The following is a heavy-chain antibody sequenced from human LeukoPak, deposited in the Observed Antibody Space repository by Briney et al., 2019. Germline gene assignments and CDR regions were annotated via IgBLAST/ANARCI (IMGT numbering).Heavy chain of an antibody. D-gene: IGHD3-16*01. CDR3: ARHGAGGAFDI. Sequence: SETLSLTCTVSGCSMRIYYWSWIRQPPGKGLEGSGYIYYSGTTQYKPSLKSRVTISVDTSKKQFSLNLIAVTAEDTAVYYCARHGAGGAFDIWGQGTMVTVSS. J-gene: IGHJ3*02. CDR1: GCSMRIYY. V-gene: IGHV4-59*08. CDR2: IYYSGTT.